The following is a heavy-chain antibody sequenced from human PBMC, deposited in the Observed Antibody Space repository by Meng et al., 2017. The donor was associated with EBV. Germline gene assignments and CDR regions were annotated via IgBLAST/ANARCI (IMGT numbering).Heavy chain of an antibody. CDR3: ARERPGGMATTPYFDY. CDR1: GGIFSSSA. D-gene: IGHD5-24*01. CDR2: IIPIFGTA. V-gene: IGHV1-69*14. Sequence: QVERGQLGVGGTGPGSSVKVASKSMGGIFSSSAISWVRQDHGQGLGWRGVIIPIFGTANDEQKFKGRVTITVAKSTSTANMELSSLRSEDTAVYYCARERPGGMATTPYFDYWGQGTLVTVSS. J-gene: IGHJ4*02.